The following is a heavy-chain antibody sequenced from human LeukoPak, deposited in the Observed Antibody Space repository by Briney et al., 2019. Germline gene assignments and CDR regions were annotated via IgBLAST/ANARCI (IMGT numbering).Heavy chain of an antibody. CDR3: ARPTSSSGWTLESYYYYGMDV. CDR1: GGTFSSYA. Sequence: GASVKVSCKASGGTFSSYAISWVRQAPGQGLEWMGRIIPILGIANYAQKFQGRVTITADKSTSTAYMELSSLRSEDTAVYYCARPTSSSGWTLESYYYYGMDVWGQGTTVTVSS. CDR2: IIPILGIA. J-gene: IGHJ6*02. D-gene: IGHD6-19*01. V-gene: IGHV1-69*04.